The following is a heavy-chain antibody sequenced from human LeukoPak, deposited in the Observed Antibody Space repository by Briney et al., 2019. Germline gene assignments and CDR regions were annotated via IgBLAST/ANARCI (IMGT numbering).Heavy chain of an antibody. CDR1: GYTFTGYY. CDR3: ARAMITMIRGVMGY. Sequence: GASVKVSCKASGYTFTGYYMHWVRQAPGQGREWMGWINPNSGGTNYAQKFQGSVTMTRDTSIRTAYMELSRLRSDDTAVYYCARAMITMIRGVMGYWGQGTLVTVSS. CDR2: INPNSGGT. D-gene: IGHD3-10*01. V-gene: IGHV1-2*02. J-gene: IGHJ4*02.